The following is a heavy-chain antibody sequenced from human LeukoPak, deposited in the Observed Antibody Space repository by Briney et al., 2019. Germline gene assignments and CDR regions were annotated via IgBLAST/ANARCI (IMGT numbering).Heavy chain of an antibody. V-gene: IGHV1-2*02. Sequence: GASVKVSCKASGYDFNGYYIHWVRQAPGQGLEWMGWINPNSGGTNYAQKFQGRVTMTRDTSISTAYMELSRLRSDDTAVYYCARDNDSRDPPHFDYWGQGTLVTVSS. CDR3: ARDNDSRDPPHFDY. CDR2: INPNSGGT. CDR1: GYDFNGYY. J-gene: IGHJ4*02. D-gene: IGHD3-16*01.